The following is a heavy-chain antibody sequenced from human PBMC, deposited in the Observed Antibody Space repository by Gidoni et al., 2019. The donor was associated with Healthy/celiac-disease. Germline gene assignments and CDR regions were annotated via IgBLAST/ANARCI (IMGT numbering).Heavy chain of an antibody. CDR1: GYTFTGYY. J-gene: IGHJ2*01. CDR3: ARDLSSSNPWWYFDL. V-gene: IGHV1-2*02. CDR2: INPNSGGT. D-gene: IGHD2-2*01. Sequence: QVQLVQSGAEVKKPGASVKVSCKASGYTFTGYYMPWVRQAPGQGLEWMGWINPNSGGTNYAQKFQGRVTMTRDTSISTAYMELSRLRSDDTAVYYCARDLSSSNPWWYFDLWGRGTLVTVSS.